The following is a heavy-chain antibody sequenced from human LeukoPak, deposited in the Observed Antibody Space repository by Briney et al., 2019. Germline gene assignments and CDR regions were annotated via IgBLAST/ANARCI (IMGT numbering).Heavy chain of an antibody. V-gene: IGHV4-39*01. CDR1: GGSISSSISY. CDR3: ATHVSIVAPATLNYGDNWFDP. J-gene: IGHJ5*02. Sequence: SETLSLTCTVSGGSISSSISYWGWIRQPPGKGLEWIGSIYYRGTAYYNPSLKSRVTISVDTSKNQFSLNLNSVTAADTAIYYCATHVSIVAPATLNYGDNWFDPWGQGTLVIVSS. CDR2: IYYRGTA. D-gene: IGHD2-2*01.